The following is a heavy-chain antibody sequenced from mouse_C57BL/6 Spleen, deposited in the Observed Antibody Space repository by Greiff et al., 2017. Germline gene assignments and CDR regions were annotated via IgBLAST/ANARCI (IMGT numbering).Heavy chain of an antibody. CDR1: GYAFTNYL. CDR2: INPGSGGT. J-gene: IGHJ2*01. V-gene: IGHV1-54*01. D-gene: IGHD2-4*01. CDR3: ARHYDYLYYFDY. Sequence: VKLLESGAELVRPGTSVKVSCKASGYAFTNYLIEWVKQRPGQGLEWIGVINPGSGGTNYNEKFKGKATLTADKSSSTAYMQLSSLTSEYSAVYFCARHYDYLYYFDYWGQGTTLTVSS.